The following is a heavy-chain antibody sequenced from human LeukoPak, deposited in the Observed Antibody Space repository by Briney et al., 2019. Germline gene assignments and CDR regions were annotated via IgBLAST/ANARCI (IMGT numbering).Heavy chain of an antibody. CDR1: GFTFGDFG. D-gene: IGHD3-10*01. J-gene: IGHJ4*02. CDR2: VRRQAHGGTT. CDR3: TRQYGSGTQRFDY. Sequence: GGSPRLSCTTSGFTFGDFGMGWVRQAPGQGLEWVGFVRRQAHGGTTDYAASVKGRFSISRDDSESITYLQMNSLNTEDTALYYCTRQYGSGTQRFDYWGQGTLVTVSS. V-gene: IGHV3-49*04.